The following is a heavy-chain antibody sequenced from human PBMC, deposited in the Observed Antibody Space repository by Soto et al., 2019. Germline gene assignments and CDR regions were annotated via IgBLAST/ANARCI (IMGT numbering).Heavy chain of an antibody. V-gene: IGHV1-46*01. CDR3: ASTLGDGYNSYYFDY. CDR2: INPSGGST. J-gene: IGHJ4*02. CDR1: GYTFTSYY. D-gene: IGHD5-12*01. Sequence: ASVKVSCKASGYTFTSYYMHWVRQAPGQGLEWMGIINPSGGSTSYAQKFQGRVTMTRDTSTSTVYMELSSLRSEDTAVYYGASTLGDGYNSYYFDYWGQGTLVTVSS.